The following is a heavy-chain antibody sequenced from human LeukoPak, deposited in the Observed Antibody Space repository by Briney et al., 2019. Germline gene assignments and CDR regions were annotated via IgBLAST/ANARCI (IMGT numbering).Heavy chain of an antibody. D-gene: IGHD2-2*01. CDR3: ARDQRSTSIPSYYGMDV. J-gene: IGHJ6*02. V-gene: IGHV7-4-1*02. Sequence: ASVKVSCKASGYTFTSYAMNWVRQAPGQGLEWMGWINTNTGNPTYAQGFTGRFVFSLDTSVSTAYLQISSLKAEDTAVYYCARDQRSTSIPSYYGMDVWGHGTTVTVSS. CDR2: INTNTGNP. CDR1: GYTFTSYA.